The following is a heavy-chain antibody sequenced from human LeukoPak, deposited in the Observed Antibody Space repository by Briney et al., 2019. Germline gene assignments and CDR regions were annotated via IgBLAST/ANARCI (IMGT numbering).Heavy chain of an antibody. CDR2: INGGGDAT. CDR3: ARCTASCYANAFDV. CDR1: GFTFNNNA. V-gene: IGHV3-23*01. D-gene: IGHD2-2*01. Sequence: GGSLRLSCATSGFTFNNNAMSWVRQAPGKGLKWVSAINGGGDATEYADSVKGRFTISRDNSKNTLYLQMNSLRPDDTAVYYCARCTASCYANAFDVWGQGTLLTLSS. J-gene: IGHJ3*01.